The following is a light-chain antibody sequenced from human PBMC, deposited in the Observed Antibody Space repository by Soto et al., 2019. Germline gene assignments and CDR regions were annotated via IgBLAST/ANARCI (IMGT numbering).Light chain of an antibody. Sequence: QSALTQPASVSGSPGQSITISCTGSDVDGYNYVSWYQQHPGKAPKLMIYDVSNRPSGVSNRFSGSKSGNTASLTISGLQVEDEADYYCSSYTNGNTLVFGTGTKLTVL. CDR2: DVS. V-gene: IGLV2-14*01. CDR3: SSYTNGNTLV. J-gene: IGLJ1*01. CDR1: SDVDGYNY.